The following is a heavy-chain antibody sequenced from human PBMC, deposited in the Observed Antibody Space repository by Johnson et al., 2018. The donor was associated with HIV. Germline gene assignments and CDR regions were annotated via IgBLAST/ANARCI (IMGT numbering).Heavy chain of an antibody. CDR1: GFTFDDYA. V-gene: IGHV3-9*01. D-gene: IGHD1-26*01. J-gene: IGHJ3*02. Sequence: VQLVESGGGLVKPGGSLRLSCAASGFTFDDYAMHWVRQAPGKGLEWVSGISWNSGSIGYADSVKGRFTISRDNAKNSLYLQMNSLRAEDTALYYCAKDRVGAVPDAFDIWGQGTMVTVSS. CDR2: ISWNSGSI. CDR3: AKDRVGAVPDAFDI.